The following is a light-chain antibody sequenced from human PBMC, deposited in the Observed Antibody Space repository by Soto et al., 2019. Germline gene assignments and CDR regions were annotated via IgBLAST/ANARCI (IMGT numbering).Light chain of an antibody. J-gene: IGKJ5*01. V-gene: IGKV3-20*01. CDR1: QPVSSNF. Sequence: ELVLTQSPGPLSLSPGASATLSCRASQPVSSNFLAWYQQKPGQAPRLLIYGVSSRASGIPDRFFGSGSGTDFTLTINRLEPEDFAVYYCQQYANSPITFGQGTRLEI. CDR3: QQYANSPIT. CDR2: GVS.